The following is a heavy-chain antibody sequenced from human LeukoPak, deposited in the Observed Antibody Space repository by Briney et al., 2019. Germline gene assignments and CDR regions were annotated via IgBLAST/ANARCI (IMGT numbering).Heavy chain of an antibody. CDR1: GFTSSSYW. J-gene: IGHJ4*02. CDR3: GREIQAPGKTLEY. CDR2: INDDWTYT. V-gene: IGHV3-74*01. Sequence: PGGSLRLSCALSGFTSSSYWMHWVRKVPGKGLVLVSRINDDWTYTVYADSVKGRFTISRDNAKNTLYLQMNSLRGEDTAVYYCGREIQAPGKTLEYWGQGTLVTVSS.